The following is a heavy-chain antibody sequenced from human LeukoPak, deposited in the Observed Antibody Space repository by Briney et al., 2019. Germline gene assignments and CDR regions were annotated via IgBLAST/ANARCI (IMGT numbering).Heavy chain of an antibody. Sequence: GGSLRLSCAASGFTFSTYWMSWVRQAPGKGLEWVSVIYSGGSTYYADSVKGRFTISRDNSKNTLYLQMNSLRAEDTAVYYCARLSSSWHNYYYYYYMDVWGKGTTVTISS. J-gene: IGHJ6*03. D-gene: IGHD6-13*01. CDR2: IYSGGST. V-gene: IGHV3-66*01. CDR1: GFTFSTYW. CDR3: ARLSSSWHNYYYYYYMDV.